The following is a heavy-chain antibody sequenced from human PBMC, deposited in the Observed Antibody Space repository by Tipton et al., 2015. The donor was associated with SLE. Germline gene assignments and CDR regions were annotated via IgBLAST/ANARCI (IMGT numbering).Heavy chain of an antibody. CDR2: VNPADSDR. CDR3: ARVPGFDY. CDR1: GYNFAMYW. J-gene: IGHJ4*02. V-gene: IGHV5-51*03. Sequence: QLVQSGAEVKRPGESLKISCQTSGYNFAMYWIGWVRQMPGKGLEWMGMVNPADSDRLYSPTFQGQVTISVDKSTRVAYLQWTSLRPSDTAVYFCARVPGFDYWGQGSLVTVSP.